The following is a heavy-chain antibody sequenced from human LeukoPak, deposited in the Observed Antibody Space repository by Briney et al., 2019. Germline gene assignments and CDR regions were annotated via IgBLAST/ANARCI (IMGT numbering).Heavy chain of an antibody. Sequence: SETLSLTCAVYGGSFSGYYWSWIRQPPGKGLGWIGEINHSGSTNYNPSLKSRVTISVDSSKNQFSLKLSSVTAADTAVYYCARGALYYFDYWGQGTLVTVSS. V-gene: IGHV4-34*01. CDR2: INHSGST. CDR3: ARGALYYFDY. J-gene: IGHJ4*02. CDR1: GGSFSGYY.